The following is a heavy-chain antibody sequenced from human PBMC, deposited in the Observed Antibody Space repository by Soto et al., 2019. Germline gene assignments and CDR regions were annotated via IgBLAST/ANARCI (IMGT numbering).Heavy chain of an antibody. Sequence: QVQLVQSGAEVKKPGASVKVSCKASGYTFTDYHIHWVRQAPGQGLEFMGGINTNNGGAGSAQQCQGRVTVSKDTSITTVSMELINLRSDATAVYYCARKVGSDTLHPSYICFGTWGQGTLITVSS. CDR3: ARKVGSDTLHPSYICFGT. CDR2: INTNNGGA. J-gene: IGHJ5*02. D-gene: IGHD6-25*01. CDR1: GYTFTDYH. V-gene: IGHV1-2*02.